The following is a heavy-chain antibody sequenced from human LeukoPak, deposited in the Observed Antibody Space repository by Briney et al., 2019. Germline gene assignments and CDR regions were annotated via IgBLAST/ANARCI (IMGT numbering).Heavy chain of an antibody. CDR2: TYSSGTT. CDR3: ARVSPFDC. J-gene: IGHJ4*02. V-gene: IGHV3-66*01. CDR1: GFTVSTCY. Sequence: GGSLRLSCAASGFTVSTCYVSWVRQAPGKGLEWVSVTYSSGTTYYADSLKGRFTISRDSSKNTVYLQINNLRVDDTAVYYCARVSPFDCWGQGTLVTVSS.